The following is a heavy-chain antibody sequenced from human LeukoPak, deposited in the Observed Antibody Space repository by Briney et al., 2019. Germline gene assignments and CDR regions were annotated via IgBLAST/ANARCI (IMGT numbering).Heavy chain of an antibody. Sequence: SVKVSCKASGGTFSSYAISWVRQAPGQGLEWMGGIIPIFGTANYAQKFQGRVTITTDESTSTAYMELSSLRSEDTAVYHCARYPYSYGTYYFDYWGQGTLVTVSS. V-gene: IGHV1-69*05. CDR1: GGTFSSYA. CDR2: IIPIFGTA. D-gene: IGHD5-18*01. CDR3: ARYPYSYGTYYFDY. J-gene: IGHJ4*02.